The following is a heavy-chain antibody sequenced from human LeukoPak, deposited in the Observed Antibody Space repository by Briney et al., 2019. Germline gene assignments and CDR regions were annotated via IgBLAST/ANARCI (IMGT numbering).Heavy chain of an antibody. Sequence: SVKVSCKASGGTFSSYAISWVRQAPGQGLEWMGRIIPILGIANYAQKFQGRVTITADKSTSTAYMELSSLRSEDTAVYYCARGWVALRVGMGNYWGQGTLVTVSS. V-gene: IGHV1-69*04. CDR3: ARGWVALRVGMGNY. CDR2: IIPILGIA. D-gene: IGHD3-3*01. J-gene: IGHJ4*02. CDR1: GGTFSSYA.